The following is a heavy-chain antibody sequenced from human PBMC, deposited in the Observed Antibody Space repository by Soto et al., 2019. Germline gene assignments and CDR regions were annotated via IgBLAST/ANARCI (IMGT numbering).Heavy chain of an antibody. Sequence: EVQLLESGGGLAQPGGSLRLSCAASAFTFSSYAMSWVRQAPGKGLEWVSAVSGSGDSTYYADSVKGRFTISRDNSKNTLYLQMNNLRAEDTAVYYCAKGRASDCPGCTQDYWGLGTLVTVSS. J-gene: IGHJ4*02. CDR2: VSGSGDST. CDR3: AKGRASDCPGCTQDY. D-gene: IGHD2-21*02. CDR1: AFTFSSYA. V-gene: IGHV3-23*01.